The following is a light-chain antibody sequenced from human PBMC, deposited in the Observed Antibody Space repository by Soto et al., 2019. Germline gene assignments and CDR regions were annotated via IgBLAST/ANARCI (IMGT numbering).Light chain of an antibody. V-gene: IGKV3-15*01. CDR2: DAS. Sequence: EIVMTQSPATLSVSPGERATLSCRASQSVGSNLAWYQQKHGQAPRLLIYDASTRATGIPARFSGSGSGTEFTLIISSLQSEDFALYYCQQYNKFPSLTFGGGTKVEIK. CDR1: QSVGSN. J-gene: IGKJ4*01. CDR3: QQYNKFPSLT.